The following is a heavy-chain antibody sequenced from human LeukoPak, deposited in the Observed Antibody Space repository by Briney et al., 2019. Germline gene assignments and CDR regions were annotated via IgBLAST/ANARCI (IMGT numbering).Heavy chain of an antibody. Sequence: GASVKVSCKASGYTFTSYGMSWVRQAPGQGLEWMGWISGYNGNKNYEQKLQGRVTMTTDTSTSTAYMELRSLRSDDTAVYYCARVTAGDSSGYYYIPLEYFQHWGQGTLVTVSS. CDR3: ARVTAGDSSGYYYIPLEYFQH. CDR1: GYTFTSYG. CDR2: ISGYNGNK. J-gene: IGHJ1*01. D-gene: IGHD3-22*01. V-gene: IGHV1-18*01.